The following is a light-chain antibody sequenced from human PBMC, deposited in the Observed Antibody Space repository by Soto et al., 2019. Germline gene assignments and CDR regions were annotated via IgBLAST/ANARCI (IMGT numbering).Light chain of an antibody. V-gene: IGKV1-33*01. Sequence: DIQMTQSPSSLSASVGDTVTITCQASHDVNNYLNWYQQKPGKAPTVLIYDVFNLETGVPPRFSGSGYGTHFTLTIRGLQAEDAGTYYCQHFKNFPHTFGQGTKLDIK. J-gene: IGKJ2*01. CDR3: QHFKNFPHT. CDR2: DVF. CDR1: HDVNNY.